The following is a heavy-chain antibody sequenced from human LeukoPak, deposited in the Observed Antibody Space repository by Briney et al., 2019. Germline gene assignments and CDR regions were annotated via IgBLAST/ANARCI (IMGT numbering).Heavy chain of an antibody. V-gene: IGHV3-20*04. Sequence: GGSLRLSCAASGFSLINYGVRWVRQAPGKWLEWVSGSNWNGDSTDYADSVKGRFTISRDNAKNSLYLQMNSLRAEDTALYYCARDLRVVITGSFDSWGQGTLVTVSS. J-gene: IGHJ4*02. CDR2: SNWNGDST. CDR3: ARDLRVVITGSFDS. D-gene: IGHD3-22*01. CDR1: GFSLINYG.